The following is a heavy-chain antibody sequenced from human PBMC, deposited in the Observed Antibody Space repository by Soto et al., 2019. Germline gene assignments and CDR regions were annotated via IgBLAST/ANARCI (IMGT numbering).Heavy chain of an antibody. Sequence: LSLTCTVSGGSISSGGYYWSWIRQHPGKGLEWIGYIYYSGSTYYNPSLKSRVTISVDTSKNQFSLKLSSVTAADTAVYYCARVESYGDYEGGVYWFDPGAREPWSPSPQ. CDR3: ARVESYGDYEGGVYWFDP. CDR2: IYYSGST. V-gene: IGHV4-31*03. J-gene: IGHJ5*02. D-gene: IGHD4-17*01. CDR1: GGSISSGGYY.